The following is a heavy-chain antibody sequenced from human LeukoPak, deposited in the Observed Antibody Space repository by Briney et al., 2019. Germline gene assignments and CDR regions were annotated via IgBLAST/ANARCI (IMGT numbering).Heavy chain of an antibody. D-gene: IGHD6-13*01. V-gene: IGHV1-18*01. J-gene: IGHJ4*02. CDR2: ISAYNGNT. CDR1: VYTFTSYG. CDR3: ARELLAAGSGY. Sequence: ASVKVSCKDSVYTFTSYGISWVRQAPGQGLEWMGWISAYNGNTNYAQKLQGRVTMTTDTSTSTAYMELRSLRSDDTAVYYCARELLAAGSGYWGQGTLVTVSS.